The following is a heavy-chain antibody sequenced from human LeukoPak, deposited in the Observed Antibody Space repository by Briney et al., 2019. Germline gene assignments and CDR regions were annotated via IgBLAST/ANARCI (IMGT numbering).Heavy chain of an antibody. V-gene: IGHV1-2*02. CDR1: GYTFTGYY. J-gene: IGHJ4*02. Sequence: ASVRVSCKASGYTFTGYYMHWVRQAPGQGLEWMGWINPNSGGTNYAQKLQGRVTMTRDTSISTAYMELSRLRSDDTAVYYCARDREQQLEFWGQGTLVTVSS. CDR2: INPNSGGT. CDR3: ARDREQQLEF. D-gene: IGHD6-13*01.